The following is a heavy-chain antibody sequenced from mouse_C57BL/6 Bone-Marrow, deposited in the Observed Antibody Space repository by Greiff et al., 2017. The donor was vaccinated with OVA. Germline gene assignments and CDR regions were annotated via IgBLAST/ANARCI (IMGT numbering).Heavy chain of an antibody. CDR1: GFSLTSYG. CDR2: IWSGGST. CDR3: ARNPAYYSNYGLVFAY. Sequence: QVQLQQSGPGLVQPSQSLSITCTVSGFSLTSYGVHWVRQSPGKGLEWLGVIWSGGSTDYNAAFISRLSISKDNSKSQVFFKMNSLQVDDTAIYYCARNPAYYSNYGLVFAYWGQGTLVTVSA. J-gene: IGHJ3*01. D-gene: IGHD2-5*01. V-gene: IGHV2-2*01.